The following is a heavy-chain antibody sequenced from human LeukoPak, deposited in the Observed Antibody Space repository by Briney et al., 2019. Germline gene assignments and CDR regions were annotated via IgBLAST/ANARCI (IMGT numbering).Heavy chain of an antibody. V-gene: IGHV3-7*05. J-gene: IGHJ4*02. CDR1: GFIFRRYW. CDR2: IKQDGSEK. Sequence: GSLRLSCAASGFIFRRYWMTWVRQAPGKGLEWVANIKQDGSEKNYLDSVRGRFTISRDDARNSLYLQMDSLRVEDTAVYYCARASHLYDILTGYVFDYWGQGTLVTVSS. D-gene: IGHD3-9*01. CDR3: ARASHLYDILTGYVFDY.